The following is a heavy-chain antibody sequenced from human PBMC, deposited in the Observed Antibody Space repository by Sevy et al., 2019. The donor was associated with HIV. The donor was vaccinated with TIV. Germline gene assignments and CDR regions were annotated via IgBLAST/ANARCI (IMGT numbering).Heavy chain of an antibody. V-gene: IGHV3-30-3*01. CDR3: ARSRGYGGINDAFDI. CDR2: ISYDGSNK. CDR1: GFTFSSYA. J-gene: IGHJ3*02. D-gene: IGHD4-17*01. Sequence: GGSPRLSCAASGFTFSSYAMHWVRQAPGKGLEWVAVISYDGSNKYYADSVKGRFTISRDNSKNTLYLQMNSLRAEDTAVYYCARSRGYGGINDAFDIWGQGTMVTVSS.